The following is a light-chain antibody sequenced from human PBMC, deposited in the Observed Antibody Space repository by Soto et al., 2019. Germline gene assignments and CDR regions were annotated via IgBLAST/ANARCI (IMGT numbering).Light chain of an antibody. CDR2: DVS. CDR3: CSYAGSYTFGVV. CDR1: SSDVGGYNY. V-gene: IGLV2-11*01. J-gene: IGLJ2*01. Sequence: QSALTQPRSVSGSPGQSVTISCTGTSSDVGGYNYVSWYQQHPGKAPKLMIYDVSKRPSGVPDRFSGSKSGNTASPTISGVQAEEEADYYYCSYAGSYTFGVVFGGGTKLTVL.